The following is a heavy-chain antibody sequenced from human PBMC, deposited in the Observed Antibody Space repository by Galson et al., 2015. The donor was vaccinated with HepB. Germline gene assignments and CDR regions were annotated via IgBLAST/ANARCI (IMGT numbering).Heavy chain of an antibody. CDR1: GFTFRDYY. J-gene: IGHJ6*02. D-gene: IGHD3-3*01. CDR3: ARDMRDWGTFGVPIKGVGNSYSLDV. Sequence: SLRLSCAASGFTFRDYYMSWLRQAPGKGLEWISSMGSSSSYTMYADSVKGRFTISRDNAKNSVSLHMNSLKAEDTAVYYCARDMRDWGTFGVPIKGVGNSYSLDVWGQETTVTVSS. CDR2: MGSSSSYT. V-gene: IGHV3-11*05.